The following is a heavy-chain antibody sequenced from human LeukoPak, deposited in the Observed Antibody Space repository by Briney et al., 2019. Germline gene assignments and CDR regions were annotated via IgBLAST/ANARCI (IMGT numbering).Heavy chain of an antibody. J-gene: IGHJ1*01. Sequence: PSETLSLTCAVYGGSFGGYYWSWIRQPPGKGLEWIGEINHSGSTNYNPSLKSRVTISVDTSKNQFSLKLSSVTAADTAVYYCARGRSYGSGSSYRLAEYFQHCGQGTLVTVSS. V-gene: IGHV4-34*01. D-gene: IGHD3-10*01. CDR2: INHSGST. CDR3: ARGRSYGSGSSYRLAEYFQH. CDR1: GGSFGGYY.